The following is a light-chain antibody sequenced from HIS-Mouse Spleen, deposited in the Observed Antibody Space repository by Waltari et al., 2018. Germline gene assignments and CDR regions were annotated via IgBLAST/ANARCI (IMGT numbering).Light chain of an antibody. CDR1: SSDGGSYNL. CDR2: EGS. J-gene: IGLJ3*02. Sequence: QSALTQPASVSGSPGQSITISCTGTSSDGGSYNLVSWYHQHPGKAPKLMIYEGSKRPSGVSNRFSGSKSGNTASLTISGLQAEDEADYYCCSYAGSSTLVFGGGTKLTVL. V-gene: IGLV2-23*01. CDR3: CSYAGSSTLV.